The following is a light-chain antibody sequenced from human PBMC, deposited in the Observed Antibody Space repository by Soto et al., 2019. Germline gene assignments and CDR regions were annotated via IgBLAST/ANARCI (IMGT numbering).Light chain of an antibody. CDR2: EDI. V-gene: IGLV2-23*01. CDR3: CSYAGGTSVV. J-gene: IGLJ2*01. Sequence: QSALTQPASVSGSPGQSITISCTGTSSDVGSYNLVSWYQQHPGKATKLMIYEDIERPSGVSNRFSGSKSGNTASLTISGLQTEDEADYYCCSYAGGTSVVFGGGTKFTVL. CDR1: SSDVGSYNL.